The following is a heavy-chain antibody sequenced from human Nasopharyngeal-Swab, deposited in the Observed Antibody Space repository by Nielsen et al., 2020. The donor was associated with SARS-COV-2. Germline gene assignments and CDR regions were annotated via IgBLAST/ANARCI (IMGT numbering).Heavy chain of an antibody. CDR3: ARQGPHYYYYGMDV. CDR1: GFTFSSYS. Sequence: GGSLRLSCAASGFTFSSYSMNWVRPAPGKGLEWVSSISSSSSYIYYADSVKGRFTISRHNSKNTLYLQMNSLRAEDTAVYYCARQGPHYYYYGMDVWGQGTTVTVSS. V-gene: IGHV3-21*04. J-gene: IGHJ6*02. CDR2: ISSSSSYI.